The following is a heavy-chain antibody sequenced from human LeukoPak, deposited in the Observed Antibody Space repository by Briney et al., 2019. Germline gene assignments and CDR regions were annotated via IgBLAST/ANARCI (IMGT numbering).Heavy chain of an antibody. CDR1: GGSISSYY. J-gene: IGHJ5*02. D-gene: IGHD1-26*01. V-gene: IGHV4-59*13. Sequence: SETLSLTCTVSGGSISSYYWSWIRQPPGKGLEWMGYIYYTGSTSYNPSLKSRVTMSLDASKNQFSLELNSVTPADTAVYYCARGGNYWPQWWFDPWGRGTLVSVSS. CDR3: ARGGNYWPQWWFDP. CDR2: IYYTGST.